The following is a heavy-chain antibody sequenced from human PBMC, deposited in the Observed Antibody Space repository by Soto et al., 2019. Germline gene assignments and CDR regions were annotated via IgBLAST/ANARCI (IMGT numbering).Heavy chain of an antibody. V-gene: IGHV3-53*04. CDR1: GFTVSSNF. J-gene: IGHJ5*02. D-gene: IGHD6-19*01. CDR3: ARGAGYSSGWYDD. CDR2: IYSGGST. Sequence: EVQLVESGGGLVQPGGSLRLSCAASGFTVSSNFMSWVRQAPGKGLEWVSVIYSGGSTYYADSVKGRFTISRHNSKNTLDFQMNSLRAEGTAVYYCARGAGYSSGWYDDWGQGTLVTVSS.